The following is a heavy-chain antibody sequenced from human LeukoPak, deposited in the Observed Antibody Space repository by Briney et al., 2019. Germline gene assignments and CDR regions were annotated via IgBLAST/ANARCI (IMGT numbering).Heavy chain of an antibody. V-gene: IGHV3-23*01. D-gene: IGHD3-10*01. J-gene: IGHJ3*02. CDR2: ISGSGGST. CDR1: GFTFSSYA. CDR3: AKNAGTSFTLDAFDM. Sequence: PRGSLRLSCAASGFTFSSYAMSWVRQAPGKGLEWVSAISGSGGSTYYADSVKGRFTISRDNSKNTLYLQMNSLRAEDTAVYYCAKNAGTSFTLDAFDMWAHGTVVTVSS.